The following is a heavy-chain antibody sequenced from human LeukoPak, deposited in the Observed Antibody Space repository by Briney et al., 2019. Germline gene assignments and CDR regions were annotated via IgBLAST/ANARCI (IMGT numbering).Heavy chain of an antibody. J-gene: IGHJ6*03. CDR2: IYYSGST. CDR3: ARTRVVGATPSYYYYYMDV. Sequence: SETLSLTCTVSGGSISSSSYCWGWIRQPPGKGLEWIGSIYYSGSTYYNPSLKSRVTISVDTSKNQFSLKLSSVTAADTAVYYCARTRVVGATPSYYYYYMDVWGKGTTVTISS. CDR1: GGSISSSSYC. D-gene: IGHD1-26*01. V-gene: IGHV4-39*07.